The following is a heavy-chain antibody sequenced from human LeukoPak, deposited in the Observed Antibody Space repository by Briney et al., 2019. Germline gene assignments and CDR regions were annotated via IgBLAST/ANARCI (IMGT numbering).Heavy chain of an antibody. CDR1: GYSFTSYW. Sequence: GESLKISCKGSGYSFTSYWIGWVRQMPGKGLEWMGIIYPGDSDTRYSPSFQGQVTISADKSISTAYLQWSSLKASDTAMYYCARPYSSRYLRRGVWFDPWGQGTLVTVSS. CDR2: IYPGDSDT. J-gene: IGHJ5*02. V-gene: IGHV5-51*01. CDR3: ARPYSSRYLRRGVWFDP. D-gene: IGHD6-19*01.